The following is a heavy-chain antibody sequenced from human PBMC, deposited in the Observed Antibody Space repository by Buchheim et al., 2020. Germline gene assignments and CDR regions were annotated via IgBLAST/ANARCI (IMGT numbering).Heavy chain of an antibody. D-gene: IGHD6-19*01. CDR2: ISSSSSTI. V-gene: IGHV3-48*01. CDR3: ARESDAIAVAGTPYYYYGMDV. Sequence: EVQLVESGGGLVQPGGSLRLSCAASGFTFSSYSMNWVRQAPGKGLEWVSYISSSSSTIYYADSVKGRFTISRDNAKKSLYLQMNSLRAEDTAVYYCARESDAIAVAGTPYYYYGMDVWGQGTT. CDR1: GFTFSSYS. J-gene: IGHJ6*02.